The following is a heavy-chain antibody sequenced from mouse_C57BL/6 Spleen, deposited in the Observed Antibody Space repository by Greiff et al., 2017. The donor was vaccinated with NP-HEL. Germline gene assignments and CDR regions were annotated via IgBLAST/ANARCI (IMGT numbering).Heavy chain of an antibody. J-gene: IGHJ1*03. Sequence: EVQLQQSGPELVKPGASVKISCKASGYSFTGYYMNWVKQSPEKSLEWIGEINPSTGGTTYNQKFKAKATLTVDKSSSTAYMQLKSLTSEDSAVYYCARRGKLGRHWYFDVWGTGTTVTVSS. D-gene: IGHD4-1*01. V-gene: IGHV1-42*01. CDR2: INPSTGGT. CDR1: GYSFTGYY. CDR3: ARRGKLGRHWYFDV.